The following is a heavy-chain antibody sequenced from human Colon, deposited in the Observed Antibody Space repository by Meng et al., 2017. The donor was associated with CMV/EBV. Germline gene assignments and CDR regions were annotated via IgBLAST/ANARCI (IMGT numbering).Heavy chain of an antibody. CDR3: ARPDGIVEVTNAVHAIDF. D-gene: IGHD2-2*01. J-gene: IGHJ4*02. Sequence: SETLSLTCSVSGYSISSGFYWGWSRQRPGMGVEWSGSRFHTGTTYYNPSLKSRVTISLDMSKHQFSLKLTAVTAADTAIYSCARPDGIVEVTNAVHAIDFWGPGTMVTVSS. V-gene: IGHV4-38-2*01. CDR1: GYSISSGFY. CDR2: RFHTGTT.